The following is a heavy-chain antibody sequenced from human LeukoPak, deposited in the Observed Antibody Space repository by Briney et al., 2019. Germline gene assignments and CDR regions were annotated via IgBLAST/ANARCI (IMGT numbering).Heavy chain of an antibody. D-gene: IGHD3-16*01. V-gene: IGHV1-8*03. J-gene: IGHJ6*03. Sequence: ASVKVSCKASGGTFSSYAISWVRQAPGQGLEWMGWINPNSGDTKYTQKFQGRVTITRNTSISTAYMELSSLRSEDTAVYYCARRSLADYDYARYYYYYMDVWGKGTTVTVSS. CDR1: GGTFSSYA. CDR2: INPNSGDT. CDR3: ARRSLADYDYARYYYYYMDV.